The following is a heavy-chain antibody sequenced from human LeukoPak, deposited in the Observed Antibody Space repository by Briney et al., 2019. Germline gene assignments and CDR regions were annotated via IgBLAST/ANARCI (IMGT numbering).Heavy chain of an antibody. CDR2: IYSGGST. Sequence: GGSLRLSCAASGFTFSSNYMSWVRQAPGKGLEWVSVIYSGGSTYYADSVKGRFTISRDNSKNTLYLQMNSLRAEDTAVYYCARVVEGYYFDYWGQGTLVTVSS. CDR3: ARVVEGYYFDY. J-gene: IGHJ4*02. V-gene: IGHV3-66*01. D-gene: IGHD3-10*01. CDR1: GFTFSSNY.